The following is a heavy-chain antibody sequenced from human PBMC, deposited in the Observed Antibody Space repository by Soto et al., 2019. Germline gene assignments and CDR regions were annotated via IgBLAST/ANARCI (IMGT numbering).Heavy chain of an antibody. CDR3: ARSLYSSSWYHSGNSYYYYGMDV. CDR2: INPFSDIV. D-gene: IGHD6-13*01. V-gene: IGHV1-69*12. Sequence: QVQLVQSGAEVKKPGSSVKVACKASGGTFGIYAITWVRQAPGQGLECMGGINPFSDIVNYTQKLQGRVTITADESTSTAYMDLSSLRSEDTAVYYCARSLYSSSWYHSGNSYYYYGMDVWGQGTTVTVSS. CDR1: GGTFGIYA. J-gene: IGHJ6*02.